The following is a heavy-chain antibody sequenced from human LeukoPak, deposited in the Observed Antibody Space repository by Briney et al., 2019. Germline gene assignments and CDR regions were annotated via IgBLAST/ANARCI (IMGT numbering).Heavy chain of an antibody. CDR1: GFTFSSYA. J-gene: IGHJ4*02. Sequence: KTGGSLRLSCAASGFTFSSYAMHWIRQAPGKGLEWLSYISGSNSYTNYADYVKGRFTISRDNAKNSLYLQMNSLRAEDTAVYYCARDRGENYDSSGYYDYWGQGTLVTVSS. CDR3: ARDRGENYDSSGYYDY. D-gene: IGHD3-22*01. CDR2: ISGSNSYT. V-gene: IGHV3-21*05.